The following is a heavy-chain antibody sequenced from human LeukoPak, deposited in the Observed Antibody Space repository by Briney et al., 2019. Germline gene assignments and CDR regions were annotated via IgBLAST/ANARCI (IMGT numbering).Heavy chain of an antibody. V-gene: IGHV3-30-3*01. CDR2: ISYDGSNK. CDR3: ARGGLGDYDFWSGYYSNWFDP. D-gene: IGHD3-3*01. CDR1: GFTFSSYA. Sequence: PGGSLRLSCAASGFTFSSYAMHWVRQAPGKGLGWVAVISYDGSNKYYADSVKGRFTISRDNSKNTLYLQMNSLRAEDTAVYCCARGGLGDYDFWSGYYSNWFDPWGQGTLVTVSS. J-gene: IGHJ5*02.